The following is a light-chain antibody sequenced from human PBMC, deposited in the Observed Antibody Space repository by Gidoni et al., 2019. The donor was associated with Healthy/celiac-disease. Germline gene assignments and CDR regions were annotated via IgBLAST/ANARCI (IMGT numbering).Light chain of an antibody. CDR1: QSVSSSY. Sequence: EIVLTQSPGTLSLSPGERATLSCRASQSVSSSYLAWYQQIPGQAPRLLIYGASSRATGIPDRFSGSGSGTDFTLTISRLEPEDFAVYYCQQYGSSPKLTIGGGTKVEIK. CDR2: GAS. V-gene: IGKV3-20*01. CDR3: QQYGSSPKLT. J-gene: IGKJ4*01.